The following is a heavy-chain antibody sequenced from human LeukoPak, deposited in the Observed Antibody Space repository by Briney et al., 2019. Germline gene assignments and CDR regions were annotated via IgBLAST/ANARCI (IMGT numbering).Heavy chain of an antibody. D-gene: IGHD6-13*01. V-gene: IGHV1-24*01. CDR3: ARVGGAAAVLPSDY. CDR1: GYTLTELS. Sequence: ASVKVSCKVSGYTLTELSMHWVRQAPGKGLEWMEGFDPEDGETIYAQKFQGRVTMTEDTSTDTAYMELSSLRSEDTAVYYCARVGGAAAVLPSDYWGQGTLVTVSS. J-gene: IGHJ4*02. CDR2: FDPEDGET.